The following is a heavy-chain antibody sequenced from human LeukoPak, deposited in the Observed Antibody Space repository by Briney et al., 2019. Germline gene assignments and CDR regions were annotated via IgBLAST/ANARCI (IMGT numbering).Heavy chain of an antibody. CDR1: GFIFNNYW. CDR3: TRQWHTPSDY. V-gene: IGHV3-74*01. J-gene: IGHJ4*02. Sequence: GGSLRLSCAASGFIFNNYWMHWVRQTPGEGPLWLSRINGDGSSTSYTHSVQGRFIISRDNAKNTLYLQMNSLRAEDTAVYYCTRQWHTPSDYWGQGTLVTVSS. CDR2: INGDGSST. D-gene: IGHD6-19*01.